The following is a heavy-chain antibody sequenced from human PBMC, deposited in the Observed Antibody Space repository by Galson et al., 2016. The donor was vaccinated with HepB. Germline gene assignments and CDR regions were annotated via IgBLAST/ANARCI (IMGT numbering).Heavy chain of an antibody. CDR3: ARGEHNSSSWELDY. D-gene: IGHD6-19*01. Sequence: SETLSLTCAVYGGSFSSYYWTWIRQPPGKGLEWLGEINHRGDTNNNPSLKSRVRMSVDTSKNQFSLNLISVTAADTAVYYCARGEHNSSSWELDYWGRGSLVTVSS. CDR2: INHRGDT. J-gene: IGHJ4*02. CDR1: GGSFSSYY. V-gene: IGHV4-34*01.